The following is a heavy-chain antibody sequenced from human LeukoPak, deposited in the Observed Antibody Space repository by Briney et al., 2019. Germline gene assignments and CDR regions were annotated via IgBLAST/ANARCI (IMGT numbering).Heavy chain of an antibody. CDR3: ARGVIGTGGDWFDP. Sequence: ASVKVSCKASGYTFTNNNINWVRQATGQGLEWMGWMNPNSGSTGYTQNFQGRVTMTRNTSISTAYMELSSLRSEDTAVYYCARGVIGTGGDWFDPWGQGTLVTVCS. J-gene: IGHJ5*02. CDR2: MNPNSGST. V-gene: IGHV1-8*01. CDR1: GYTFTNNN. D-gene: IGHD1-7*01.